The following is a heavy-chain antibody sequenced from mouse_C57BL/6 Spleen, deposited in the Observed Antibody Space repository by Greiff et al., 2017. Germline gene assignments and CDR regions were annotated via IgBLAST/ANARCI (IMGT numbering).Heavy chain of an antibody. Sequence: VQRVESGAELVRPGTSVKMSCKASGYTFTNYWIGWAKQRPGHGLEWIGDIYPGGGYTNYNEKFKGKATLTADKSSSTAYMQFSSLTSEDSAIYYCARDGARQRIDWYFDVWGTGTTVTVSS. J-gene: IGHJ1*03. CDR3: ARDGARQRIDWYFDV. V-gene: IGHV1-63*01. D-gene: IGHD3-2*01. CDR1: GYTFTNYW. CDR2: IYPGGGYT.